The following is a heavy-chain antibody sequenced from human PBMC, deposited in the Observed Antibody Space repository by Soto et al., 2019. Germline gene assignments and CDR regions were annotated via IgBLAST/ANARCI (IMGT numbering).Heavy chain of an antibody. CDR3: ASASGGYCRGGSCYSDWFES. D-gene: IGHD2-15*01. J-gene: IGHJ5*01. CDR2: IIPIFGTA. CDR1: GGTFNSYA. V-gene: IGHV1-69*05. Sequence: QVQLVQSGAEVKKPGSSVKVSCKASGGTFNSYAIIWVRQAPGQGLEWMGGIIPIFGTANYVQKLQGRVTLTPHEPTHTAYLELSRRRSEDTAAYYCASASGGYCRGGSCYSDWFESWGQGTLVTVSS.